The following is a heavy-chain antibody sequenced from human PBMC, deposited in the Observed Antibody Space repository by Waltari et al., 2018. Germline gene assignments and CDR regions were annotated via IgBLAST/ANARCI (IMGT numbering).Heavy chain of an antibody. CDR2: INHSGSN. J-gene: IGHJ3*02. CDR3: AGYRVTHGYPVGGIKDAFDI. Sequence: QVQLQQWGAGLLKPSETLSLTCAVYGGSFSGYYWSWIRQPPGKGLGWIGEINHSGSNNDNPALKRGVTISVDTTKNKFSLKRRYVTAADTAAEYCAGYRVTHGYPVGGIKDAFDIWGQGTMVTVSS. D-gene: IGHD5-12*01. CDR1: GGSFSGYY. V-gene: IGHV4-34*01.